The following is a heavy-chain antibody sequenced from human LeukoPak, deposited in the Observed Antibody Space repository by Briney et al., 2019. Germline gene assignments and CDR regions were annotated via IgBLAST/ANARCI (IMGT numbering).Heavy chain of an antibody. CDR1: GGTFSSYA. CDR3: ARVMVDYYDSSGYSI. D-gene: IGHD3-22*01. J-gene: IGHJ3*02. V-gene: IGHV1-69*06. Sequence: SVKVSCKASGGTFSSYAISWVRQAPGQGLEWMGGIIPIFGTANYAQKFQGRVTITADKSTSTAYMELSSLRSEDTAVYYCARVMVDYYDSSGYSIWGQGTMVTVSS. CDR2: IIPIFGTA.